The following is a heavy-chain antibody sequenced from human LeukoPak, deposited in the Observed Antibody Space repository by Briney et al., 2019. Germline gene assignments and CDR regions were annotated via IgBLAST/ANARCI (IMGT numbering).Heavy chain of an antibody. CDR1: GFTFSSYS. CDR2: ISSSSSYI. V-gene: IGHV3-21*01. J-gene: IGHJ4*02. Sequence: GGSLRLSCAASGFTFSSYSMNWVRQAPGKGLEWVSSISSSSSYIYYADSVKGRFTISRDNAKNSLYLQMNSPRAEDTAVYYCASGRYGSGPPARFDYWGQGTLVTVSS. CDR3: ASGRYGSGPPARFDY. D-gene: IGHD3-10*01.